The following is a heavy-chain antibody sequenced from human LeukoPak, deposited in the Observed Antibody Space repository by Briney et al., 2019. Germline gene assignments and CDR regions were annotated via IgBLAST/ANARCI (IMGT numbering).Heavy chain of an antibody. CDR3: AKDNKRYSYDY. D-gene: IGHD5-18*01. CDR1: GFTFRSYG. Sequence: PGGSLRLSCAASGFTFRSYGMHWVRQAPGKGLEWVAVISDDGNKKYYADSVKGRFTISRDSSKNTLYLQTNSLRVEDTAVYYCAKDNKRYSYDYWGQGTLVTVSS. V-gene: IGHV3-30*18. CDR2: ISDDGNKK. J-gene: IGHJ4*02.